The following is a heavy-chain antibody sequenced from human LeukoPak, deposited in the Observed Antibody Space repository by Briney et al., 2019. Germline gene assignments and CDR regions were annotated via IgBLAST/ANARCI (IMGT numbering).Heavy chain of an antibody. D-gene: IGHD5-24*01. CDR1: GFTFDGYV. CDR3: MA. Sequence: GGSLRLSCAASGFTFDGYVMHWVRQPPGKGLEWVSLSWDGTVTYYLVSVTGRFTISRDNSKDSLYPQMMRLTRPYIAVSYGMAGGQ. J-gene: IGHJ1*01. V-gene: IGHV3-43*02. CDR2: SWDGTVT.